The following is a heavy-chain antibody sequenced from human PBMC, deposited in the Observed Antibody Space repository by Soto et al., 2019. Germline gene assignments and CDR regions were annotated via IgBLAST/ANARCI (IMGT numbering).Heavy chain of an antibody. CDR3: ARSGKYYYYGMDV. CDR1: GFTFSSYA. CDR2: ISSNGGST. Sequence: GGSLRLSCSASGFTFSSYAMHWVRQAPGKGLEYVSAISSNGGSTYYADSVKGRFTISRDNSKNTLYLQMSSLRAEDTAVYYCARSGKYYYYGMDVWGQGTTVTVS. D-gene: IGHD3-10*01. V-gene: IGHV3-64D*08. J-gene: IGHJ6*02.